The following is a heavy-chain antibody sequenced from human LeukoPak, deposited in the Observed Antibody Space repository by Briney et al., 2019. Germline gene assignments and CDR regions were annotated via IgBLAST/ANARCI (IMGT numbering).Heavy chain of an antibody. CDR3: ASGMATATDY. D-gene: IGHD5-24*01. CDR1: GYTLTELS. CDR2: IIPIFGTA. J-gene: IGHJ4*02. Sequence: ASVKVSCKVSGYTLTELSMHWVRQAPGQGLEWMGGIIPIFGTANYAQKFQGRVTITADESTSTAYMELSSLRSEDTAVYYCASGMATATDYWGQGTLVTVSS. V-gene: IGHV1-69*13.